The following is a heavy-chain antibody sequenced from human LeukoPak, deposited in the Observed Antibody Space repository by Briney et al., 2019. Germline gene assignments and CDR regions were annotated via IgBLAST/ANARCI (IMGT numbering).Heavy chain of an antibody. Sequence: ASVKVSCKASGGTFSGYAISWVRQAPGQGLEWMGGIIPIFGTANYAQKFQGRVTITADESTSTAYMELSSLRSEDTAVYYCGIVVVPAAPEYYYYYGMDVWGQGTTVTVSS. CDR3: GIVVVPAAPEYYYYYGMDV. CDR2: IIPIFGTA. J-gene: IGHJ6*02. V-gene: IGHV1-69*13. CDR1: GGTFSGYA. D-gene: IGHD2-2*01.